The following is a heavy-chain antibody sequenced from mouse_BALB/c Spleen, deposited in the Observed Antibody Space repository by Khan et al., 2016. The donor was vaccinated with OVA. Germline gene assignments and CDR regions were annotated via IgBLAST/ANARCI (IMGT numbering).Heavy chain of an antibody. D-gene: IGHD2-4*01. CDR1: GYSITSEYA. Sequence: EAQLQESGPGLVKPSQSLSLTCTVTGYSITSEYAWNWIRQFPGNKLEWMGYINYSGNTRFNPSLKSRTSITRDTSKNKFFLQLNSVTTEDTATYYCARKDYYDYDPFPYWGQGTLVTVSA. CDR2: INYSGNT. V-gene: IGHV3-2*02. CDR3: ARKDYYDYDPFPY. J-gene: IGHJ3*01.